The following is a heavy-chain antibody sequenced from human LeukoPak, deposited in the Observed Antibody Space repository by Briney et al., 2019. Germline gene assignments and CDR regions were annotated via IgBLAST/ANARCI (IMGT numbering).Heavy chain of an antibody. J-gene: IGHJ4*02. CDR1: TFTFSSYA. Sequence: GGSLRLSCAASTFTFSSYAMSWVRRAPGKGLEWVSAISAGADSTYYADSVQGRFTISRDNSKNTLFLQMSGLRAEDTAVYYCAKLPDSSGYHYFDYWGQGTLVTVSS. CDR3: AKLPDSSGYHYFDY. CDR2: ISAGADST. D-gene: IGHD3-22*01. V-gene: IGHV3-23*01.